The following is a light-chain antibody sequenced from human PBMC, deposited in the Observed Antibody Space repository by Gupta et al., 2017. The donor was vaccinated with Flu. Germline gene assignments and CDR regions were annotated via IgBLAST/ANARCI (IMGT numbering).Light chain of an antibody. J-gene: IGLJ1*01. Sequence: SYLLTQPPSVSVSPGQTASITCSGDKLGDKYACWYQQKPGQSPVLVIYQDSKRPSGIPERFSGSNSGNTATLTISGTQTMDEADYYCQGWDSSSGVFGTGTKVTVL. CDR3: QGWDSSSGV. V-gene: IGLV3-1*01. CDR2: QDS. CDR1: KLGDKY.